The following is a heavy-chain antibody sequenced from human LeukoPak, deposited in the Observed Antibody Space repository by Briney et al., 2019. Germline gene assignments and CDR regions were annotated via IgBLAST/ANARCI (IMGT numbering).Heavy chain of an antibody. CDR3: ARDGDAARQSHDAFDI. Sequence: SETLSLTCTVSGGSISSYYWSWIRQPPGKGLEWIGYIYYSGSTNYNPSLKSRVTISVDTSKNQFSLKLSSVTAADTAVYYCARDGDAARQSHDAFDIWGQGTMVTASS. D-gene: IGHD6-6*01. CDR1: GGSISSYY. V-gene: IGHV4-59*01. J-gene: IGHJ3*02. CDR2: IYYSGST.